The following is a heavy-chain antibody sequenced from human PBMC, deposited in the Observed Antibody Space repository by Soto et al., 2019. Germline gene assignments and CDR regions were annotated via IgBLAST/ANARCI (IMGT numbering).Heavy chain of an antibody. CDR3: ARTLSIAARRPVFSHNNWFDP. V-gene: IGHV1-8*01. D-gene: IGHD6-6*01. Sequence: GASVKVSCKASGYTFTSYDINWVRQATGQGLEWMGWMNPNSGNTGYAQKFQGRVTMTRNTSISTAYMELSSLRSEDTAVYYCARTLSIAARRPVFSHNNWFDPWGQGTLVTVSS. CDR1: GYTFTSYD. CDR2: MNPNSGNT. J-gene: IGHJ5*02.